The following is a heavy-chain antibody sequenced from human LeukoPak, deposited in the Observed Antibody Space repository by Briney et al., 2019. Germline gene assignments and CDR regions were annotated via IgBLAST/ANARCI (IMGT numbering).Heavy chain of an antibody. V-gene: IGHV3-23*01. Sequence: GGSLRLSCEASGFTFSSYDMSWVRQAPGKGLEWVAAISGSGGSTIYADSVKGRVTISRDNSKNTLYLQMNCLRAEDTVVYYCAKDYSSGSSPSFDSWGQGTLVTVSS. J-gene: IGHJ4*02. CDR1: GFTFSSYD. CDR2: ISGSGGST. CDR3: AKDYSSGSSPSFDS. D-gene: IGHD6-19*01.